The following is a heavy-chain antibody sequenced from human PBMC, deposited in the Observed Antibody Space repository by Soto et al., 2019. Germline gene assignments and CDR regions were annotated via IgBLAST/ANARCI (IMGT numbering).Heavy chain of an antibody. CDR3: ARDGHYDRSGYFAY. V-gene: IGHV4-31*03. D-gene: IGHD3-22*01. J-gene: IGHJ4*02. CDR2: IYYGGSA. CDR1: GGPISSGGYY. Sequence: SETLSLTCTVSGGPISSGGYYWTWIRQLPGKGLEWIGYIYYGGSAHYNPSLKGRLTISVDTSKNQFSLKLNSVTAADTAVYYCARDGHYDRSGYFAYWGQGTLVTVSS.